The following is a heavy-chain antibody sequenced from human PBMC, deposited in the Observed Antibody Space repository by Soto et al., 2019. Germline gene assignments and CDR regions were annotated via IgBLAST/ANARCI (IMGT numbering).Heavy chain of an antibody. Sequence: QVQLVQSGAEVKKPGSSVKVSCKASGGTFSSYAISWVRQAPGQGLEWMGGIIPIFGTANYAQKFQGRVTITADESTSTAYMELSSLRSEDTAVYYCAKLTSMVRGVWYWFDPWGQGTLVTVSS. J-gene: IGHJ5*02. D-gene: IGHD3-10*01. V-gene: IGHV1-69*01. CDR1: GGTFSSYA. CDR2: IIPIFGTA. CDR3: AKLTSMVRGVWYWFDP.